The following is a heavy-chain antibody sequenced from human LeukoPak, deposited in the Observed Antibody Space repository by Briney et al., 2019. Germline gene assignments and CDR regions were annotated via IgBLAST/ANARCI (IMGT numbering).Heavy chain of an antibody. CDR3: ARGAYGDYEPRSETKYYFDY. CDR1: GYSFTSHY. V-gene: IGHV1-46*01. Sequence: ASVKVSCKASGYSFTSHYMHWVRQAPGQGLEWMGLINPSGSSTLYAQKFQGRVTMTRDMSTSTAYMELRSLRSDDTAVYYCARGAYGDYEPRSETKYYFDYWGQGTLVTVSS. J-gene: IGHJ4*02. CDR2: INPSGSST. D-gene: IGHD4-17*01.